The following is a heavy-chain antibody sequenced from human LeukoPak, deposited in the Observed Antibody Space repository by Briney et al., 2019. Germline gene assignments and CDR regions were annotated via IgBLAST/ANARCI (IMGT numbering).Heavy chain of an antibody. D-gene: IGHD3-22*01. CDR2: IYTSGST. J-gene: IGHJ4*02. V-gene: IGHV4-4*09. CDR3: ARDSHGATLGY. CDR1: GGSISSYY. Sequence: SETLSLTCTVSGGSISSYYWSWIRQPPGKGLEWIGYIYTSGSTNYNPSLKSRVTISVDTSKNQFSLKLSSVTAADTAVYYCARDSHGATLGYWGRGTLVTVSS.